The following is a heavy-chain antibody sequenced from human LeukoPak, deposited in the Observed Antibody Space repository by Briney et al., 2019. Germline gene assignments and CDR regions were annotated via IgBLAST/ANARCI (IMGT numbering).Heavy chain of an antibody. CDR2: ISAYNGNT. CDR3: ARDAEITIFGVVITRYYYYGMDV. D-gene: IGHD3-3*01. Sequence: ASVEVSCKASGYTFTSYGISWVRQAPGQGLEWMGWISAYNGNTNYAQKLQGRVTMTTDTSTSTAYMELRSLRSDDTAVYYCARDAEITIFGVVITRYYYYGMDVWGQGTTVTVSS. V-gene: IGHV1-18*01. CDR1: GYTFTSYG. J-gene: IGHJ6*02.